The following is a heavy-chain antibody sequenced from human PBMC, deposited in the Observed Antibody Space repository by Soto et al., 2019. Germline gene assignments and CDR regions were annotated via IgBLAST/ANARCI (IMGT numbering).Heavy chain of an antibody. V-gene: IGHV1-69*13. CDR3: ARVIPKKADFWSGWADHYYGMEV. D-gene: IGHD3-3*01. CDR1: GGTFSSYA. J-gene: IGHJ6*02. Sequence: GASVKVSCKASGGTFSSYAISWVRQAPGQGLEWMGGIIPIFGTANYAQKFQGRVTITADESTSTAYMELSSLRSEDTAVYYCARVIPKKADFWSGWADHYYGMEVWGQGTTVTVSS. CDR2: IIPIFGTA.